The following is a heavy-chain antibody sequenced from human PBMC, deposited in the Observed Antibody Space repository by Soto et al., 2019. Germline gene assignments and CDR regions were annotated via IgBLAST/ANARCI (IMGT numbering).Heavy chain of an antibody. V-gene: IGHV3-23*01. J-gene: IGHJ1*01. CDR2: ISGSGGST. D-gene: IGHD4-17*01. Sequence: GGSLRLSCAASGFTFSSYAMSWVRQAPGKGLKWVSAISGSGGSTYYADSVKGRFTISRDNSKNTLYLQMNSLRAEDTAVYYCAKVESYGVQGYLQHWGQGTLVIVSS. CDR1: GFTFSSYA. CDR3: AKVESYGVQGYLQH.